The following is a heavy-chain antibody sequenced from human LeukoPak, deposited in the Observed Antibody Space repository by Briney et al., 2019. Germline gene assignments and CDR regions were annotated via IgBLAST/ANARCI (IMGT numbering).Heavy chain of an antibody. V-gene: IGHV3-21*01. CDR1: GFTFSSYS. Sequence: GGSLRPSCAASGFTFSSYSMNWVRQAPGKGLEWVSSISSSSSYIYYADSVKGRFTISRDNAKNSLYLQMNSLRAEDTAVYYCARAAYDFWSGPSGANDYWGQGTLVTVSS. J-gene: IGHJ4*02. CDR2: ISSSSSYI. CDR3: ARAAYDFWSGPSGANDY. D-gene: IGHD3-3*01.